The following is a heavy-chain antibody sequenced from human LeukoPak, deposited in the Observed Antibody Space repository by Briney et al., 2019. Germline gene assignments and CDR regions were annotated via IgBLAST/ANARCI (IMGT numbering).Heavy chain of an antibody. D-gene: IGHD6-13*01. V-gene: IGHV4-31*03. Sequence: SETLSLTCTVSGGSISSGGYYWSWIRQHPGKGLEWIGYIYYSGSTYYNPSLKSRVTISVDTSKNQFSLKLSSVTAADTAVYYCARGAYSSSWYWGEVGDFDYWGQGTLVTVSS. J-gene: IGHJ4*02. CDR2: IYYSGST. CDR1: GGSISSGGYY. CDR3: ARGAYSSSWYWGEVGDFDY.